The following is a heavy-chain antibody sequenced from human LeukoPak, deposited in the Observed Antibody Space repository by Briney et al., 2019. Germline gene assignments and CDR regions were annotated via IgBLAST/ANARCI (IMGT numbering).Heavy chain of an antibody. CDR3: ATYPLQLWLRIVDY. D-gene: IGHD5-18*01. CDR1: GFTFSSYA. Sequence: GGSLRLSCAAPGFTFSSYAMSWVRQAPGKGLEWVSAISGSGGSTYYADSVKGRFTISRDNSKNTLYLQMNSLRAADTAVYYCATYPLQLWLRIVDYWGQGTLVTVSS. J-gene: IGHJ4*02. V-gene: IGHV3-23*01. CDR2: ISGSGGST.